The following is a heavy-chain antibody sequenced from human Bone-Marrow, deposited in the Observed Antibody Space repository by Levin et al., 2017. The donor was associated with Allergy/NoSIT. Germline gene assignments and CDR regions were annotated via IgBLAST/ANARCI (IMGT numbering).Heavy chain of an antibody. CDR3: ARLATDYGDYFDL. CDR2: IRNSGSVM. Sequence: GESLKISCLGSEFTFSDYEMNWVRQAPGKGLEWISSIRNSGSVMSYADSAKGRFTISRDNARNSLFLQLTSLTVEDTAVYYCARLATDYGDYFDLWGQGTLVTVSS. CDR1: EFTFSDYE. V-gene: IGHV3-48*03. D-gene: IGHD4-17*01. J-gene: IGHJ4*02.